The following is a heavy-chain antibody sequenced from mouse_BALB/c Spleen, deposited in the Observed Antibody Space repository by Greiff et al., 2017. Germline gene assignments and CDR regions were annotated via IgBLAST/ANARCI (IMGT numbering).Heavy chain of an antibody. Sequence: EVKLVESGGDLVKPGGSLKLSCAASGFTFSSYGMSWVRQTPDKRLEWVATISSGGSYTYYPDSVKGRFTISRDNAKNTLYLQMSSLKSEDTAMYYCARHSTGRNAMDYWGQGTSVTVSS. D-gene: IGHD1-1*01. J-gene: IGHJ4*01. CDR2: ISSGGSYT. CDR1: GFTFSSYG. CDR3: ARHSTGRNAMDY. V-gene: IGHV5-6*01.